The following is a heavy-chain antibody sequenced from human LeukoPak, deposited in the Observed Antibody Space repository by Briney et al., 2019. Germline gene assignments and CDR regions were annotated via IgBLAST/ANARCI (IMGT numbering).Heavy chain of an antibody. J-gene: IGHJ6*03. CDR2: ISSSSSTI. V-gene: IGHV3-48*02. CDR1: GFTFSSYS. CDR3: ARDPAVIFGVVTDYYMDV. D-gene: IGHD3-3*01. Sequence: GGSLRLSCAASGFTFSSYSMNWVRQAPGKGPEWVSYISSSSSTIYYADSVKGRFTISRDNAKNSLYLQMNSLRDEDTAVYYCARDPAVIFGVVTDYYMDVWGKGTTVTVSS.